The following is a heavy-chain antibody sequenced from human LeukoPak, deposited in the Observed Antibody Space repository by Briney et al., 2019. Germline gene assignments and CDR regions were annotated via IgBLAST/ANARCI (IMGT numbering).Heavy chain of an antibody. CDR2: TYYTSKWNT. Sequence: SQTLSLSRAISGDSLSTSGVAWNWVRQSPSRGLEWLGRTYYTSKWNTDYAVSVKSRIVVNPDTSKNQFSLQLNSVTSEDTAVYYCARGRASAFDVWGQGTMVTVSS. V-gene: IGHV6-1*01. D-gene: IGHD6-25*01. CDR3: ARGRASAFDV. J-gene: IGHJ3*01. CDR1: GDSLSTSGVA.